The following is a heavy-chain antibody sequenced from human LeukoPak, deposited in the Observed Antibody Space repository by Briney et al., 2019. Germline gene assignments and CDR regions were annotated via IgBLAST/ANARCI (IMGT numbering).Heavy chain of an antibody. J-gene: IGHJ3*02. CDR1: GGSFSGYY. V-gene: IGHV4-34*01. CDR2: INHSGST. Sequence: SETLSLTCAVYGGSFSGYYWSWILQPPGKGLEWIGEINHSGSTNYNPSLKSRVTISVDTSKNQFSLKLSSVTAADTAVYYCALIAAAGQKEDAFDIWGRGTMVTVSS. CDR3: ALIAAAGQKEDAFDI. D-gene: IGHD6-13*01.